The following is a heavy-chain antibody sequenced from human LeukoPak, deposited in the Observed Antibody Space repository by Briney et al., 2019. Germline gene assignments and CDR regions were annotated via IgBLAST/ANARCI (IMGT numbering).Heavy chain of an antibody. D-gene: IGHD5-18*01. CDR2: ISRRSTYI. V-gene: IGHV3-21*01. CDR1: GFTFSSYT. CDR3: ARARYSYGYWAYFDY. J-gene: IGHJ4*02. Sequence: GGSLRLSCAASGFTFSSYTMNWVRQAPGKGLEWVSSISRRSTYIYYADSVKGRFTISRDNAKNSLYLQMNSLRAEDTAVYYCARARYSYGYWAYFDYWGQGTLVTVSS.